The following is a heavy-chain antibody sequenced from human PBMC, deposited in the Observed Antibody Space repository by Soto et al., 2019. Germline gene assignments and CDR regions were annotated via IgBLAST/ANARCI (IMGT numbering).Heavy chain of an antibody. Sequence: GGSLRLSCASSGFTFSNYGMSLVRQAPGKGLEWVSVISDGGAGTFYADSVKGRFTISRDNSKNTLYLQLSSLRAEDTAIYFCAKDPNGDYVGAFDSWGQGSLVTVSS. CDR2: ISDGGAGT. CDR1: GFTFSNYG. V-gene: IGHV3-23*01. CDR3: AKDPNGDYVGAFDS. D-gene: IGHD4-17*01. J-gene: IGHJ4*02.